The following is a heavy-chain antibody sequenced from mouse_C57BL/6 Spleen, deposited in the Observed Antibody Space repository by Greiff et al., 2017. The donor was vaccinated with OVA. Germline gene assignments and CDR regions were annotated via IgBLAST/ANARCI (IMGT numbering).Heavy chain of an antibody. CDR2: ISSGSSTI. Sequence: DVKLVESGGGLVKPGGSLKLSCAASGFTFSDYGMHWVRQAPEKGLEWVAYISSGSSTIYYADTVKGRFTISRDNAKNTLFLQMTSLRSEDTAMYYCARSSYYDYDVLYAMDYWGQGTSVTVSS. CDR1: GFTFSDYG. V-gene: IGHV5-17*01. D-gene: IGHD2-4*01. J-gene: IGHJ4*01. CDR3: ARSSYYDYDVLYAMDY.